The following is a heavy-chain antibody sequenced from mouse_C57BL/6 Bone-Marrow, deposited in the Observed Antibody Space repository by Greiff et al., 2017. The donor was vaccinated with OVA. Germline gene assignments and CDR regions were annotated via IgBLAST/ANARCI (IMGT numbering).Heavy chain of an antibody. J-gene: IGHJ3*01. CDR3: ASPYPWFAY. V-gene: IGHV1-81*01. Sequence: VKLQESGAELARPGASVKLSCKASGYTFTSYGISWVKQRTGQGLEWIGEIYPRSGNTYYNEKFKGKATLTADKSSSTAYMELRSLTSEDSAVYFCASPYPWFAYWGQGTVITVSA. CDR1: GYTFTSYG. CDR2: IYPRSGNT.